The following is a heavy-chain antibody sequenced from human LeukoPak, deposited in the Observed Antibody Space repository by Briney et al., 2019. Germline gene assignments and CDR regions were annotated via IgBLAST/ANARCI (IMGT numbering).Heavy chain of an antibody. CDR3: ARDSPVVVAAKAY. Sequence: GGSLRLSCAASGFTFSDYYMSWIRQAPGKGLEWVSYISSSGSTIYYADSVKGRFTISRDNAKNSLYLQMNSLRAEDTAVYYCARDSPVVVAAKAYWGQGTLVTVSS. D-gene: IGHD2-15*01. CDR2: ISSSGSTI. CDR1: GFTFSDYY. J-gene: IGHJ4*02. V-gene: IGHV3-11*04.